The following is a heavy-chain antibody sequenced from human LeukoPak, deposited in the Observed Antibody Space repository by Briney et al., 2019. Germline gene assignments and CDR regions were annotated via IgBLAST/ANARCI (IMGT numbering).Heavy chain of an antibody. CDR1: GFIFSNYA. Sequence: GGSLRLSCAASGFIFSNYAMGWGRQAPGKGLEWVSSITGSGGNTYYADSVKGRFTFSRDNSKNTLHLQMNSLRAEDTAVYYCATDWIRGVGRFDPWGQGTLVTVSS. CDR2: ITGSGGNT. V-gene: IGHV3-23*01. CDR3: ATDWIRGVGRFDP. D-gene: IGHD3-10*01. J-gene: IGHJ5*02.